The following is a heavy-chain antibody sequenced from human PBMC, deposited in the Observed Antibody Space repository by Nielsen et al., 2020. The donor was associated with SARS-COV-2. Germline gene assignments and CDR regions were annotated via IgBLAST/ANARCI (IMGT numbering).Heavy chain of an antibody. D-gene: IGHD3-9*01. CDR1: GFTFSSYE. J-gene: IGHJ4*02. CDR3: ARSTLLLTGYPTDFFDY. CDR2: ISSSGSTI. V-gene: IGHV3-48*03. Sequence: GESLKISCAASGFTFSSYEMNWVRQAPGKGLEWVSYISSSGSTIYYADSVKGRFIISRDNAKNSLYLQMNSLRAEDTAVYYCARSTLLLTGYPTDFFDYWGQGTLVTVSS.